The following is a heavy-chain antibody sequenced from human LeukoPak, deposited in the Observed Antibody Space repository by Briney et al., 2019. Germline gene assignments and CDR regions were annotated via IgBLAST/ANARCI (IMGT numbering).Heavy chain of an antibody. J-gene: IGHJ3*02. CDR1: GGSISSYY. V-gene: IGHV4-59*01. D-gene: IGHD2-15*01. CDR2: IYYSGST. CDR3: ARGIVVVVATPYDAFDI. Sequence: SETLSLTCTVSGGSISSYYWSWIRQPPGKGLEWIGYIYYSGSTNYNPSLKSRVTISVDTSKNQFSLKLSSVTAADTAVYYCARGIVVVVATPYDAFDIWGQGTMVTVSS.